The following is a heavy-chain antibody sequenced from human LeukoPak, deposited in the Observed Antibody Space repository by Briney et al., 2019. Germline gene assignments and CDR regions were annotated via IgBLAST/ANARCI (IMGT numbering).Heavy chain of an antibody. V-gene: IGHV3-7*01. D-gene: IGHD3-10*01. Sequence: GGSLPLSCEGSGFSFSSYWMTWVRQSPGKGPEWVANIKQDESERYTVDSVKGRFTISRDNAQNSVYLHMNSLRAEHTALYYCARLSAYYYGSFFYYYMDVWGKGTTVTVSS. CDR3: ARLSAYYYGSFFYYYMDV. CDR2: IKQDESER. J-gene: IGHJ6*03. CDR1: GFSFSSYW.